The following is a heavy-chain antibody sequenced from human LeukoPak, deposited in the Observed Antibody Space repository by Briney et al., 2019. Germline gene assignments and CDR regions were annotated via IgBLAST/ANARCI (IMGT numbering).Heavy chain of an antibody. V-gene: IGHV3-23*01. J-gene: IGHJ5*02. D-gene: IGHD2-2*01. Sequence: QTGGSLRLSCAASGFTFSSYAMSWVRQAPGKGLEWVSAISGSGGSTYYADSVKGRFTISRDNSKNTLYLQMNSLRAEDTAVYYCAKTPDSRYCSCTSCYNWFDPWGQGTLVTVSS. CDR2: ISGSGGST. CDR1: GFTFSSYA. CDR3: AKTPDSRYCSCTSCYNWFDP.